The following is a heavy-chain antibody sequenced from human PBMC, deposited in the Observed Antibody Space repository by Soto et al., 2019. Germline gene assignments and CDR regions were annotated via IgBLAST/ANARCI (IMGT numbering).Heavy chain of an antibody. CDR3: ATEIAAAGKWMDY. Sequence: QLQLQESGPGLVKPSETLSLTCTVSGGSISSSSYYWGWIRQPPGKGLEWIGSIYYSGSTYYNPSLKSRVTISVDTSKNQFSLKLSSVTAADTAVYYCATEIAAAGKWMDYWGQGTLVTVSS. D-gene: IGHD6-13*01. V-gene: IGHV4-39*01. J-gene: IGHJ4*02. CDR1: GGSISSSSYY. CDR2: IYYSGST.